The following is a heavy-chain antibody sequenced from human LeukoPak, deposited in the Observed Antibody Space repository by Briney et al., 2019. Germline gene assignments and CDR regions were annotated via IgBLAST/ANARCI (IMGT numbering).Heavy chain of an antibody. Sequence: SETLSLTCTVSGGSISSSSYYWSWIRQPAGKGLEWIGRIYTSGSTNYNPSLKSRVTMSVDTSKNQFSLKLSSVTAADTAVYYCARGVVPAAGYYYMDVWGKGTTVTVSS. CDR1: GGSISSSSYY. D-gene: IGHD2-2*01. V-gene: IGHV4-61*02. CDR3: ARGVVPAAGYYYMDV. J-gene: IGHJ6*03. CDR2: IYTSGST.